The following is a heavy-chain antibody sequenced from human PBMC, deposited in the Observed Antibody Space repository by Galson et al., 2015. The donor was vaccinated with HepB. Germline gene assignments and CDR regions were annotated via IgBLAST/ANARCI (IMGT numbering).Heavy chain of an antibody. CDR3: AAMGYLILYQSHFDY. J-gene: IGHJ4*02. CDR1: GYTVTDLS. Sequence: SVKVSCKVSGYTVTDLSIHWVRQAPGKGLEWMGGFDPEDAATIYAQKFEGRVTMTEDTSTDTAYMELSSLRSEDTAVYYCAAMGYLILYQSHFDYWGQGTLVTVSS. V-gene: IGHV1-24*01. CDR2: FDPEDAAT. D-gene: IGHD2-2*02.